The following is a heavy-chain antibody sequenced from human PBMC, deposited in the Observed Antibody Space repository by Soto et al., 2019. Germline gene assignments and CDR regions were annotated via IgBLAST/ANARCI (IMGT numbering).Heavy chain of an antibody. CDR1: GGSISSYY. V-gene: IGHV4-59*01. D-gene: IGHD4-17*01. J-gene: IGHJ5*02. Sequence: SETLSLTCTVSGGSISSYYWSWIRQPPGKGLEWIGYIYYSGSTNYNPSLKSRVTISVDTSKNQFSLKLSSVTAADTAVYYCARAGLGHDYGDYWFDPWGQGTLVTVSS. CDR2: IYYSGST. CDR3: ARAGLGHDYGDYWFDP.